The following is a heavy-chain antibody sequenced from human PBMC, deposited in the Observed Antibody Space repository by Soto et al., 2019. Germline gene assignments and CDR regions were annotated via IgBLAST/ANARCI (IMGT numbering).Heavy chain of an antibody. CDR1: GGSFSGYY. J-gene: IGHJ3*02. CDR2: INHSGST. Sequence: SETLSLTCAVYGGSFSGYYWSWIRQPPGKGLEWIGEINHSGSTNYNPSLKSRVTISVDTSKNQFSLKLSSVTAADTAVYYCARYPYRGTLCAFDIWGQGTMVTVSS. CDR3: ARYPYRGTLCAFDI. V-gene: IGHV4-34*01. D-gene: IGHD5-12*01.